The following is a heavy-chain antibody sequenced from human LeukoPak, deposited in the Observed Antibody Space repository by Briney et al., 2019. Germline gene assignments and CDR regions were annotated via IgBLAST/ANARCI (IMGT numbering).Heavy chain of an antibody. Sequence: PGGSLRLSCAASGFTFSSYAVSWVRQAPGKGLEWVSAISGSGGSTYYADSVKGRFTISRDNSKNTLYLQMNSLRAEDTAVYYCAKSGYDSSGPNYYWGQGTLVTVSS. V-gene: IGHV3-23*01. CDR2: ISGSGGST. J-gene: IGHJ4*02. CDR3: AKSGYDSSGPNYY. CDR1: GFTFSSYA. D-gene: IGHD3-22*01.